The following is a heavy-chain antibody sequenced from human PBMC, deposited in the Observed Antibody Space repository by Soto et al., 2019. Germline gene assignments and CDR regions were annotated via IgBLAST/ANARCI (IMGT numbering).Heavy chain of an antibody. J-gene: IGHJ5*02. CDR1: GFTFSSYA. CDR2: ISGSGGST. D-gene: IGHD2-15*01. CDR3: AKDSISLHCSGGSCYPT. Sequence: GGSLRLSXAASGFTFSSYAMSWVRQAPGKGLEWVSAISGSGGSTYYADSVKGRFTISRDNSKNTLYLQMNSLRAEDTAVYYCAKDSISLHCSGGSCYPTWGQGTLVTVSS. V-gene: IGHV3-23*01.